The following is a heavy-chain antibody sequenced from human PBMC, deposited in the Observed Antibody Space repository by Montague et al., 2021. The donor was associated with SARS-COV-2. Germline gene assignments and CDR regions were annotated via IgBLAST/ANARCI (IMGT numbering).Heavy chain of an antibody. CDR2: FYYSGST. Sequence: TLSLTCTVSGGSLSSGGYYWSWIRQLPGKGLEWLGYFYYSGSTSYNPSLKSRVFISADMSKNQFFLNLTSVTAADSAVYYCARDLGRTGYYYGLDVWGQGTTVTVSS. V-gene: IGHV4-31*03. J-gene: IGHJ6*02. CDR1: GGSLSSGGYY. CDR3: ARDLGRTGYYYGLDV. D-gene: IGHD3/OR15-3a*01.